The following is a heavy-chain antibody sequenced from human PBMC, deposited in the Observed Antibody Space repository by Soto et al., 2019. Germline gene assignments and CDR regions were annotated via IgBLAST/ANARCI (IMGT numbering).Heavy chain of an antibody. CDR2: TYYRSKLYN. Sequence: SQTLSRTCAISGDSVSSNSSAWNCIRQSPSRGLEWLGRTYYRSKLYNDYAVSVKSRITINPDTSKNQFSLQLNSVTPEDTAVYYCARHKAYSSGWPEFDYWAQGTLVPVSS. CDR3: ARHKAYSSGWPEFDY. J-gene: IGHJ4*02. D-gene: IGHD6-19*01. CDR1: GDSVSSNSSA. V-gene: IGHV6-1*01.